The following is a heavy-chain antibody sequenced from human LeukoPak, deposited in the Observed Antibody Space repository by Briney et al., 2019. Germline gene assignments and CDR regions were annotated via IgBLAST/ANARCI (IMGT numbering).Heavy chain of an antibody. CDR3: ARDSQLYDSSGYYYDFGAFDI. CDR1: GGSISSHY. Sequence: PSETLSLTCTVSGGSISSHYWSWIRQPPGKGLEWIGYIYYSGSTNYNPSLKSRVTISVDTSKNQSSLKLSSVTAADTAVYYCARDSQLYDSSGYYYDFGAFDIWGQGTMVTVSS. D-gene: IGHD3-22*01. J-gene: IGHJ3*02. CDR2: IYYSGST. V-gene: IGHV4-59*11.